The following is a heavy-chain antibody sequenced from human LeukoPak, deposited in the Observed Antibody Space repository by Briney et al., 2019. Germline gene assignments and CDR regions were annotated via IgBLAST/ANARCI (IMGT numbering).Heavy chain of an antibody. CDR1: GYTFTSYG. D-gene: IGHD6-19*01. CDR3: ARAVRSGWYPIVDY. CDR2: ISAYNGNT. V-gene: IGHV1-18*01. Sequence: ASVKVSFKASGYTFTSYGISWVRQAPGQGLEWMGWISAYNGNTNYAQKLQGRVTMTTETSTSTAYMELTSLRSNDTAANYCARAVRSGWYPIVDYWGQGTLVTVSS. J-gene: IGHJ4*02.